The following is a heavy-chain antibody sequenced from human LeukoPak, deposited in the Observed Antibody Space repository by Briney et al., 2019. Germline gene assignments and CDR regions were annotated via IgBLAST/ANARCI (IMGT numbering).Heavy chain of an antibody. Sequence: SGPTLVNPTQTLTLTCTFSGFSLRTSGMCVSWIRQPPGKGLEWIGYIYYSGSTNYSPSLKGRVTISVDTSKNQFSLKLSSVTAADTAVYYCARGLAAAGTSYFDYWGQGTLVTVSS. D-gene: IGHD6-13*01. V-gene: IGHV4-61*08. CDR3: ARGLAAAGTSYFDY. CDR2: IYYSGST. J-gene: IGHJ4*02. CDR1: GFSLRTSGMC.